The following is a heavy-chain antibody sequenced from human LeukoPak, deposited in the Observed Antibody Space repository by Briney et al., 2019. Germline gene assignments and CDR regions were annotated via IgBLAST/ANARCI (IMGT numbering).Heavy chain of an antibody. CDR3: AYRNNFEY. CDR2: IKAGGSEK. Sequence: GSLRLSCATSGFSLSGHWMNWVRQPPGKGLEWVANIKAGGSEKYYVDSVKGRFTISRDDAKRTVDLQMDNLRTEDTAVYYCAYRNNFEYWGQGTLVTVSS. V-gene: IGHV3-7*05. J-gene: IGHJ4*02. D-gene: IGHD1-26*01. CDR1: GFSLSGHW.